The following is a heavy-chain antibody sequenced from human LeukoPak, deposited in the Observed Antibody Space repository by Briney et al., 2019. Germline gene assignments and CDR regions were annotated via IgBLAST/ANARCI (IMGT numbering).Heavy chain of an antibody. J-gene: IGHJ4*02. Sequence: GGSLRLSCAASGFTFSSFWMHWVRQVPGKGPVWVSHINGDGSVTGYADSVKGRFTISRDNARNTLYVQMNSLRAGDTAVYYCAVRIAVPGGFDNWGQGTLVTVSS. V-gene: IGHV3-74*01. CDR1: GFTFSSFW. D-gene: IGHD6-19*01. CDR3: AVRIAVPGGFDN. CDR2: INGDGSVT.